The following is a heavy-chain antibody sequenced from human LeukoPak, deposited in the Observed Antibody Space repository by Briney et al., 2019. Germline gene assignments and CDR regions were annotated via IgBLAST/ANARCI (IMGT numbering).Heavy chain of an antibody. D-gene: IGHD3-9*01. V-gene: IGHV4-39*01. CDR1: GGSISSSSYY. J-gene: IGHJ5*02. CDR3: ARRNYDILTGEIRFDP. CDR2: IYYSGST. Sequence: SETLSLTCTVSGGSISSSSYYWGWIRQPPGKGLEWIGSIYYSGSTYYNPSLKSRVTISVDTSKNQFSLKLSSVTAADTAVYYCARRNYDILTGEIRFDPWGQGTLVTVSS.